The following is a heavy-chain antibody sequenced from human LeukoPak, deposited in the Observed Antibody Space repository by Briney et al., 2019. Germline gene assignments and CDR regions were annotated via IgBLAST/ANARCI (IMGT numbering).Heavy chain of an antibody. Sequence: PGGSLRLSCAASGFTFSSYWMSWVRQAPGKGLEWVAVIWYDGRSKYYADSVKGRFTISRDNSKNTLHMEMNSLRAEDTAVYYCARGLRYFDWSQNWFDPWGQGTLVTVSS. V-gene: IGHV3-33*08. J-gene: IGHJ5*02. D-gene: IGHD3-9*01. CDR3: ARGLRYFDWSQNWFDP. CDR1: GFTFSSYW. CDR2: IWYDGRSK.